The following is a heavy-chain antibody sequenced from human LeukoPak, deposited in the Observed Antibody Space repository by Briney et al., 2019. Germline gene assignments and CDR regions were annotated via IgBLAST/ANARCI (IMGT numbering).Heavy chain of an antibody. CDR1: GFTFTSFA. Sequence: SVKVSCKASGFTFTSFAIQRVPQARGQRLEWIGWIVVGSGNTKYAQKFQGRVTITRDMSTSTAYMELNTEDSAVYYCAADVIPGPKGFDPWGQGTLVTVSS. D-gene: IGHD2-21*01. CDR2: IVVGSGNT. V-gene: IGHV1-58*02. J-gene: IGHJ5*02. CDR3: AADVIPGPKGFDP.